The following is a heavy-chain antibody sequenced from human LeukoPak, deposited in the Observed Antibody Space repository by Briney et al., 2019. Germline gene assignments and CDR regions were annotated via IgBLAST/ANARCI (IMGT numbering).Heavy chain of an antibody. CDR3: AREINWFDP. Sequence: PGGSLRLSCAGSGFTFSAYSLNWVRQAPGKGLEWVSGINWNGGSTGYADSVKGRFTISRDNAKNSLYLQMNSLRAEDTALYYCAREINWFDPWGQGTLVTVSS. J-gene: IGHJ5*02. CDR1: GFTFSAYS. CDR2: INWNGGST. V-gene: IGHV3-20*04.